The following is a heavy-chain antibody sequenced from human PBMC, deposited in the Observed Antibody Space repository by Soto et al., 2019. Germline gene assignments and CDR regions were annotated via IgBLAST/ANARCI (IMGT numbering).Heavy chain of an antibody. Sequence: RGSLRLSCAASGFTFSDYYMSWIRQAPGKGLEWVSYISSSGSTIYYADSVKGRFTISRDNAKNSLYLQMNSLRAEDTAVYYCARDPAVAGPSYFDYWGQGTLVTVSS. V-gene: IGHV3-11*01. CDR3: ARDPAVAGPSYFDY. J-gene: IGHJ4*02. D-gene: IGHD6-19*01. CDR2: ISSSGSTI. CDR1: GFTFSDYY.